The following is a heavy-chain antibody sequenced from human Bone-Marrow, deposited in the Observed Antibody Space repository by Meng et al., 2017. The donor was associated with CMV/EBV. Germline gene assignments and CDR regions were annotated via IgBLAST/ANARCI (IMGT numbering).Heavy chain of an antibody. Sequence: GGSLRLSCAASGFTFSSYWMSWVRQAPGKGLEWVSAISGSGGSTYYADSVKGRFTISRDNSKNTLYLQMNSLRAEDTAVYYCAKDRSMGIQLWLLGEFDYWGQGTRVTVSS. CDR1: GFTFSSYW. D-gene: IGHD5-18*01. V-gene: IGHV3-23*01. CDR3: AKDRSMGIQLWLLGEFDY. CDR2: ISGSGGST. J-gene: IGHJ4*02.